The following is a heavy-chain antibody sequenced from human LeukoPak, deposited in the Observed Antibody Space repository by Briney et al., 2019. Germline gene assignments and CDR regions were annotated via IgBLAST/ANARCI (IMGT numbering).Heavy chain of an antibody. CDR3: ARLGGDFWSGYYFDY. CDR1: GYSFTSYW. CDR2: IYLGDSDT. J-gene: IGHJ4*02. V-gene: IGHV5-51*01. D-gene: IGHD3-3*01. Sequence: GESLKISCKGSGYSFTSYWIGWVRQMPGKGPEWMGIIYLGDSDTRYSPSFQGQVTISVDKSISTAYLQWSSLKASDTAMYYCARLGGDFWSGYYFDYWGQGTLVTVSS.